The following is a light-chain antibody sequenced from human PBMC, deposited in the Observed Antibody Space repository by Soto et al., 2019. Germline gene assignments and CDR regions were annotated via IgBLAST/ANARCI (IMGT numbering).Light chain of an antibody. J-gene: IGKJ1*01. CDR3: QQYDDWPRT. Sequence: EIVMTQSPATLSVSPGESATLFCRASQSIRRTLAWYQQRPGQPPRIIMYGASVRSAGTPARFSGSGSGTEFTLTISSQQPEDFAVYYCQQYDDWPRTFGQGTKVEVK. V-gene: IGKV3-15*01. CDR2: GAS. CDR1: QSIRRT.